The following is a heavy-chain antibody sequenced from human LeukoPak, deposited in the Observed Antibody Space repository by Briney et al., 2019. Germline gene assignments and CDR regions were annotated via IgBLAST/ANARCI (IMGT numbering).Heavy chain of an antibody. V-gene: IGHV4-38-2*01. CDR3: ARHNIVVVPAAIRGNWFDP. D-gene: IGHD2-2*02. J-gene: IGHJ5*02. CDR2: IXXXGST. CDR1: YSIXXXYX. Sequence: YSIXXXYXXXWIXQPXGKXXXXXGSIXXXGSTYYNPSLKSRVTISVDTSKNQFSLKLSSVTAADTAMYYCARHNIVVVPAAIRGNWFDPWGQGTLVTVSS.